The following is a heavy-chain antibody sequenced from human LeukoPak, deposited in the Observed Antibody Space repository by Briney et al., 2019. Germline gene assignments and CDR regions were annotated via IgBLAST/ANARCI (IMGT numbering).Heavy chain of an antibody. Sequence: SGGSLRLSCAASGFTFSSYWMSWVRQAPGKGLEWVANIKQDGSEKYYVDSVKGRFTISRDNAKNSLYLQMNSLRAEDTAVYYCAKYCDLGSGYRLDYWGQGTLGTVSS. V-gene: IGHV3-7*01. J-gene: IGHJ4*02. CDR1: GFTFSSYW. CDR3: AKYCDLGSGYRLDY. CDR2: IKQDGSEK. D-gene: IGHD3-3*01.